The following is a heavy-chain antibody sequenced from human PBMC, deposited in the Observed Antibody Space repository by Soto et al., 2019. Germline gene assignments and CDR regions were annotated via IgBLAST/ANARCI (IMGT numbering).Heavy chain of an antibody. J-gene: IGHJ4*02. CDR3: ARQAWGYFDY. Sequence: QLQLQESGPGLVKPSETLSLTCTVSGGSISSSSYYWGWIRQPPGKGLEWIGSIYYSGSTYYNPSLKSRVTISVDTSKNQFSLKLSSVTATDTAVYYCARQAWGYFDYWGQGTLVTVSS. D-gene: IGHD3-16*01. CDR1: GGSISSSSYY. CDR2: IYYSGST. V-gene: IGHV4-39*01.